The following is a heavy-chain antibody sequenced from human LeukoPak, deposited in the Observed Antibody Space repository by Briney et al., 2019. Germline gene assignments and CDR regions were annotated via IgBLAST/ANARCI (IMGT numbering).Heavy chain of an antibody. Sequence: SVKVSCKASGGTFSSYAISWVRQAPGQGLEWMRRIIPILGIANYAQKSQGRVTITADKSTSTAYMELSSLRSEDTAVYYCARAGIAAAGTYFDYWGQGTLVTVSS. V-gene: IGHV1-69*04. CDR3: ARAGIAAAGTYFDY. D-gene: IGHD6-13*01. CDR2: IIPILGIA. J-gene: IGHJ4*02. CDR1: GGTFSSYA.